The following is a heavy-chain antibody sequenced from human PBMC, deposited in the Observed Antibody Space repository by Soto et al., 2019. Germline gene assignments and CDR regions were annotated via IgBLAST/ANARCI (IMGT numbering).Heavy chain of an antibody. J-gene: IGHJ3*01. V-gene: IGHV2-5*02. CDR2: IYLDDDK. Sequence: QLTLKESGHTLVKPTQMLTLTCTFSGFSLNTRGVGVGWIRQPPGGALEWLALIYLDDDKRYSPSLRSRLTITKDTSKNQVVLTMTTMEPLDTGTYYCAHTYSSSPDDGFDVWGQGTRVTVSS. D-gene: IGHD6-6*01. CDR3: AHTYSSSPDDGFDV. CDR1: GFSLNTRGVG.